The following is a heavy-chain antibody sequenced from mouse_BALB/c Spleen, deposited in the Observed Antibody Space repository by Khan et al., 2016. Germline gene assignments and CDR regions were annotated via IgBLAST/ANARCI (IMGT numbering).Heavy chain of an antibody. Sequence: QVQLKESGPELVRPGVSVKISCKGSGYTFTDYAMHWVKQSHGKSLEWIGVISTYSGNTNYNQKFKGKATMTVDKSSSTAYMELARMTSEYSAIYYCARWGLRWYFDVWGAGTTVTVSS. J-gene: IGHJ1*01. CDR1: GYTFTDYA. CDR3: ARWGLRWYFDV. V-gene: IGHV1S137*01. CDR2: ISTYSGNT. D-gene: IGHD2-2*01.